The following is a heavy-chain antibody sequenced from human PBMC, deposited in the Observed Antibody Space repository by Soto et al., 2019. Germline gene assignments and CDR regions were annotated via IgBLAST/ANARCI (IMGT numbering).Heavy chain of an antibody. Sequence: QLQLQESGPGLVKPSETLSLTCSVSGGSISSSSYFWGWIRQPPGKGLEWIGSIYYSGSTYYNPSPKRRVTVTVATSKNQFSLQLSSVTAADTAVYHCARHPSDFWFDPWGQGTLVTVSS. J-gene: IGHJ5*02. V-gene: IGHV4-39*01. D-gene: IGHD2-21*02. CDR1: GGSISSSSYF. CDR3: ARHPSDFWFDP. CDR2: IYYSGST.